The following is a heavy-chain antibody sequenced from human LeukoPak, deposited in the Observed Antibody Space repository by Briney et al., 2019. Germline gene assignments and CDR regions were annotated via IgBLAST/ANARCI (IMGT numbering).Heavy chain of an antibody. CDR3: ARAMSTFGGVRNYFDS. D-gene: IGHD3-16*01. Sequence: GGSLRLSCAASGFMFSSYAMNWVRQAPGKGLVWISFVSISSGTIYYADSVNGRFRISRDNAKSSLDLEMNSLRAEDTAVYYCARAMSTFGGVRNYFDSWGQGTLVTVSS. J-gene: IGHJ4*02. V-gene: IGHV3-48*04. CDR2: VSISSGTI. CDR1: GFMFSSYA.